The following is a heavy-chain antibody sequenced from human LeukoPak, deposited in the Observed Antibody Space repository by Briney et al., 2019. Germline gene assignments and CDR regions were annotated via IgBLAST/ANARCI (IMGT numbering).Heavy chain of an antibody. CDR2: IRYDGSNK. CDR3: ARDLSSKGSYYDY. D-gene: IGHD3-10*01. Sequence: GGSLRLSCAASGFTFSSYGMHWVRQAPGKGLEWVAFIRYDGSNKYYADSVKGRFTISRDNSKNTLYLQMGSLRAEDMAVYYCARDLSSKGSYYDYWGQGTLVTVSS. J-gene: IGHJ4*02. V-gene: IGHV3-30*02. CDR1: GFTFSSYG.